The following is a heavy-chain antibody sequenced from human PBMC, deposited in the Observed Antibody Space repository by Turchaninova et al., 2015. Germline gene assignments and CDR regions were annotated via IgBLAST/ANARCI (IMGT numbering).Heavy chain of an antibody. D-gene: IGHD3-22*01. CDR2: IKPEGNEK. CDR3: ARGDYSDSGHNNCVDAFDV. Sequence: LGQSGGGLVQPGGSLRLSCIGSGFTFSSYWMSWVRQAPGKGLEWVANIKPEGNEKDYVDSVKGRFTISRDNANNSLYLQINWLRAEDTAMYFCARGDYSDSGHNNCVDAFDVWGQGTMVTVSS. J-gene: IGHJ3*01. CDR1: GFTFSSYW. V-gene: IGHV3-7*03.